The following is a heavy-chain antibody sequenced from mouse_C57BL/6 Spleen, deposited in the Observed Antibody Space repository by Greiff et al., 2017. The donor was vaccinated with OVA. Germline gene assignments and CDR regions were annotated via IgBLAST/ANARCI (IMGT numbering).Heavy chain of an antibody. Sequence: EVKLVESGGGLVKPGGSLKLSCAASGFTFSDYGMHWVRQAPEKGLEWVAYISSGSSTIYYADTVKGRFTISRYNAKNTLFLQMTTLRSEDTAMYYCATDYDYGYFDYWGQGTTLTVSS. CDR2: ISSGSSTI. CDR3: ATDYDYGYFDY. J-gene: IGHJ2*01. V-gene: IGHV5-17*01. D-gene: IGHD2-4*01. CDR1: GFTFSDYG.